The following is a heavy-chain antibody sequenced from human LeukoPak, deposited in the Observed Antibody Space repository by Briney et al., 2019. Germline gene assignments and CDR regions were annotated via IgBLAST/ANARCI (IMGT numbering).Heavy chain of an antibody. D-gene: IGHD1-14*01. CDR2: VSQWNT. CDR1: NDYIKDYY. CDR3: ARQGSDNHFDS. Sequence: SETLSLTCTLSNDYIKDYYWSWIRQPAGKGLEWIGRVSQWNTNYNPSLKSRVSMSVQASRNQFSLRLNSATAADTAVYYCARQGSDNHFDSWGPGTLVAVSS. J-gene: IGHJ4*02. V-gene: IGHV4-4*07.